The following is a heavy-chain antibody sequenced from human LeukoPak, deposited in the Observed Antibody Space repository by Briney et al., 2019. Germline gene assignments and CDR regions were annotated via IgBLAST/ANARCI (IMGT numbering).Heavy chain of an antibody. CDR2: INPYSGDT. CDR3: ARDQGSLTRSWYTGY. J-gene: IGHJ4*02. V-gene: IGHV1-2*06. CDR1: GYTFTGYH. D-gene: IGHD6-13*01. Sequence: ASVKVSCKASGYTFTGYHIHWVRQAPGQGLEWMGRINPYSGDTNFAQKFQGRVTMTRDTSITTAYMDLSSLTPDDTAVYFCARDQGSLTRSWYTGYWGQGTQVTVAS.